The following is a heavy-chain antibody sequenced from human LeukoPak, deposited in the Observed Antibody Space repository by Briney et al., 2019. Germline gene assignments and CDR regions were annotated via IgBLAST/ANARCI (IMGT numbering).Heavy chain of an antibody. CDR2: ISSSGGT. J-gene: IGHJ4*02. CDR1: GFIFSSYA. CDR3: ARGRGGGGYSSSTKIYH. D-gene: IGHD6-6*01. V-gene: IGHV3-23*01. Sequence: GGSLRLSCAASGFIFSSYAMTWVRQAPGKGLEWVSVISSSGGTNYADSVKGRFTISRDNSKNTLYLQMNSLRAEDTAVYYCARGRGGGGYSSSTKIYHWGQGTLVTVSS.